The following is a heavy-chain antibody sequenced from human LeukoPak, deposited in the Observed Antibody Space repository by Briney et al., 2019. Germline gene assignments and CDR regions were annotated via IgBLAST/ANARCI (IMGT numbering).Heavy chain of an antibody. CDR2: INPNSGGT. V-gene: IGHV1-2*02. CDR3: ARRGWNGVYYFDY. D-gene: IGHD1-1*01. Sequence: ASVKVSCKASGYTFTGYYIHWVRQAPGQGLEWMGWINPNSGGTNYAQKFQDRVTMTRDTSISTAYMELSRLRYDDTAVYYCARRGWNGVYYFDYWGQGTLVTVSS. CDR1: GYTFTGYY. J-gene: IGHJ4*02.